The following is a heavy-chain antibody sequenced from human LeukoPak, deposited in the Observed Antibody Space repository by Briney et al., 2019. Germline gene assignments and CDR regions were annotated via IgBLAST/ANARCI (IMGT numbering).Heavy chain of an antibody. D-gene: IGHD6-19*01. J-gene: IGHJ6*03. CDR1: GYTFTGYY. CDR2: INPNSGGT. CDR3: AREGISVTATTAYHMDV. V-gene: IGHV1-2*02. Sequence: ASVKASCKASGYTFTGYYLHWVRLAPGQGLDWMGWINPNSGGTNYAQKFQGRVTMTRDTSISTAYMELTRLRSNDTAVYFCAREGISVTATTAYHMDVWGKGTTVTIFS.